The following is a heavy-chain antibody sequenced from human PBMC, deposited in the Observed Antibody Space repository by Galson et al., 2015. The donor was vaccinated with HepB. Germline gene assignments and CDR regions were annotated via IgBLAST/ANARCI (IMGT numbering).Heavy chain of an antibody. CDR3: ATGFWKGYCSCGTCYYNPQSRPKYFQY. CDR2: INAGTGNT. V-gene: IGHV1-3*01. J-gene: IGHJ1*01. Sequence: SVKVSCKASGYTLTNYPVHWVRQAPGQSLECVGGINAGTGNTKYSQRFQGRVTITRDTSATTAYMELSSLRSEDTAVYYCATGFWKGYCSCGTCYYNPQSRPKYFQYWGQGTLVTVSS. D-gene: IGHD2-15*01. CDR1: GYTLTNYP.